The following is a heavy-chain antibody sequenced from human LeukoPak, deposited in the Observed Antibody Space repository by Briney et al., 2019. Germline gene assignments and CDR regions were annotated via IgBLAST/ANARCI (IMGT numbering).Heavy chain of an antibody. CDR1: GGSISSYY. CDR3: ARSETSYYYGMDV. CDR2: IYYSGST. D-gene: IGHD4-11*01. Sequence: SETLSLTCTVSGGSISSYYWSWIRQPPGKGLEWIGYIYYSGSTNYNPSLKSRVTISVDTSKNQFSLKLSSVTAADTAVYYCARSETSYYYGMDVWGQGTTVTVSS. J-gene: IGHJ6*02. V-gene: IGHV4-59*08.